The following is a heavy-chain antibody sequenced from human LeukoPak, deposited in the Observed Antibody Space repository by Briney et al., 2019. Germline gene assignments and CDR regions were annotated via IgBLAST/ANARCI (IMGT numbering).Heavy chain of an antibody. V-gene: IGHV1-46*01. CDR3: ARASAHYFDY. Sequence: ASVKVSCKASGYTFTSYYMHWERQAPGQGLDWMGVINPSGGSTSYAHKFQGRVTMTRDTSTSTVYMELSSLRSEDTAMYYCARASAHYFDYWGQGTLVTVSS. D-gene: IGHD6-19*01. CDR1: GYTFTSYY. CDR2: INPSGGST. J-gene: IGHJ4*02.